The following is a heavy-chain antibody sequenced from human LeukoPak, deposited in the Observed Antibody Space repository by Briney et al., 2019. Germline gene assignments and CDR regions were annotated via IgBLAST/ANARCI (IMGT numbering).Heavy chain of an antibody. D-gene: IGHD1-26*01. CDR1: GGSISSYY. J-gene: IGHJ4*02. CDR2: INSDGSST. V-gene: IGHV3-74*01. Sequence: ETLSLTCTVSGGSISSYYWSWIRQPPGKGLVWVSCINSDGSSTSYADSVKGRFTISRDNAKNTLYLQMNSLRAEDTAVHYCAREYSGSYSRLFDYWGQGTLVTVSS. CDR3: AREYSGSYSRLFDY.